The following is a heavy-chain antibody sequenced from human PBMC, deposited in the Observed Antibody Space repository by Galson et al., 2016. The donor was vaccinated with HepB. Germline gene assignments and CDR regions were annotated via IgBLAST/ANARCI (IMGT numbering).Heavy chain of an antibody. Sequence: SLRLSCAASGFSVSCDYMGWVRQAPGKALEWVSLINSVGNTYYADSVRGRFTISRDNSKNTLYLQMNSLRVDDTAVYHCARGLGDMAYFQHWGRGTLVTVSS. V-gene: IGHV3-53*01. CDR3: ARGLGDMAYFQH. J-gene: IGHJ1*01. CDR2: INSVGNT. CDR1: GFSVSCDY. D-gene: IGHD5-24*01.